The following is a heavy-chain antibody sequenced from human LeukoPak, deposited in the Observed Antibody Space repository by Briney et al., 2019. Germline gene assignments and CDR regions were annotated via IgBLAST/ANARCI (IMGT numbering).Heavy chain of an antibody. D-gene: IGHD3-22*01. J-gene: IGHJ4*02. CDR1: GFTFSKFA. CDR3: AKDGNYFDSSGYLIPFDY. CDR2: ISGSDRTT. Sequence: GGSLRLSCAASGFTFSKFAMSWVRQAPGKGLEWVSSISGSDRTTYYADSVKGRFTISRDNSKNILYLQMNSLRADDTAVYYCAKDGNYFDSSGYLIPFDYWGQGTQVTVPS. V-gene: IGHV3-23*01.